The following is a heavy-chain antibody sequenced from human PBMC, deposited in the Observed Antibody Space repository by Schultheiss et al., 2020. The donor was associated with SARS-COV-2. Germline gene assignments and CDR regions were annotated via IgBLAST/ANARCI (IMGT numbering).Heavy chain of an antibody. CDR3: AREYSSPLDYYGMDV. V-gene: IGHV3-11*06. D-gene: IGHD6-13*01. CDR2: ISSSSSYI. CDR1: GFTFSDYY. J-gene: IGHJ6*02. Sequence: GESLKISCAASGFTFSDYYMSWIRQAPGKGLEWVSYISSSSSYIYYADSVKGRFTISRDNAKNSLYLQMNSLRAEDTAVYYCAREYSSPLDYYGMDVWGQGTTVTVSS.